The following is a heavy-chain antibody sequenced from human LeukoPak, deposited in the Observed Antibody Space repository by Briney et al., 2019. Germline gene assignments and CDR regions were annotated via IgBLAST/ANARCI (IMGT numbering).Heavy chain of an antibody. CDR2: IFYNGIT. V-gene: IGHV4-59*01. Sequence: SETLSLTCTVSGGSITSDYWVWIRQPPGKGLEWIGYIFYNGITNYNPSLKSRVAISLDASKNQFSLKLNSVTAADTAMYYCARSAVAGPSPGSWSQGTLVTVSS. CDR3: ARSAVAGPSPGS. CDR1: GGSITSDY. J-gene: IGHJ5*02. D-gene: IGHD2-15*01.